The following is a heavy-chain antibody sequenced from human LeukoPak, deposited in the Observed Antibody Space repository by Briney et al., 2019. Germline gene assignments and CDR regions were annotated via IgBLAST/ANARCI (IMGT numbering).Heavy chain of an antibody. CDR3: ARDSGTTKNWFDP. J-gene: IGHJ5*02. Sequence: SETLSLTCTVSGGSISSGDYYWSWIRQPPGTGLEWIGYIYYSGSTYYNPSLKSRVTISVDTSKNQFSLKLSSVTAADTAVYYCARDSGTTKNWFDPWGQGTLVTVSS. D-gene: IGHD1-7*01. V-gene: IGHV4-30-4*08. CDR2: IYYSGST. CDR1: GGSISSGDYY.